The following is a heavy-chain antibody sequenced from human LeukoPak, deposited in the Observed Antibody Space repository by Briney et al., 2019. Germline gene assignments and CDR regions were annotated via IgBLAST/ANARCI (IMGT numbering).Heavy chain of an antibody. CDR1: GFTFSGSA. V-gene: IGHV3-73*01. Sequence: AGGSLRLSCAASGFTFSGSAMHWVRHASGKGLEWVGRIRSKANSYATAYAASVKGRFTVSRDDSKNTAYLQMNSLKTEDTAVYYCTRQMEEWLVLRGMDVWGQGTTVTVSS. CDR3: TRQMEEWLVLRGMDV. J-gene: IGHJ6*02. D-gene: IGHD6-19*01. CDR2: IRSKANSYAT.